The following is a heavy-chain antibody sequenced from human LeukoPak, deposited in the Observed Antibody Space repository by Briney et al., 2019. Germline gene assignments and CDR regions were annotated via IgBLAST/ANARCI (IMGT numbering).Heavy chain of an antibody. CDR2: IYYNGNT. D-gene: IGHD4-17*01. CDR1: GGSLSGTNYY. Sequence: SETLSLTCTVSGGSLSGTNYYLAWIRRPPGKGLEWIGSIYYNGNTYYNPSLESRVTISVDTSKNQFSLRLFSVTAEDTAVYFCARHFGDYASVLARGRGTLVTVSS. V-gene: IGHV4-39*01. CDR3: ARHFGDYASVLA. J-gene: IGHJ4*02.